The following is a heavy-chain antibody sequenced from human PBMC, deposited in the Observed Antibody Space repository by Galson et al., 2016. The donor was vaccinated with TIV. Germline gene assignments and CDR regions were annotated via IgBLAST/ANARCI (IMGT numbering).Heavy chain of an antibody. CDR1: EYFFGAYW. V-gene: IGHV5-51*01. CDR2: VSPGDSQT. CDR3: ARLQGIGSGSYYGF. Sequence: SGAEVKKPGESLRISCKASEYFFGAYWIGWVRQMSGKGLEWMGIVSPGDSQTRYSPSFEGQVTLSVDKSISTAYLQWSILMASDTAMYYCARLQGIGSGSYYGFWGQGTLVTVSS. J-gene: IGHJ4*02. D-gene: IGHD3-10*01.